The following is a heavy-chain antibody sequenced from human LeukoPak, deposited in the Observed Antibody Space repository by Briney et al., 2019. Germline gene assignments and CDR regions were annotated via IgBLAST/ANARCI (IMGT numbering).Heavy chain of an antibody. V-gene: IGHV1-2*02. CDR3: ALLRVDIVARGGNY. J-gene: IGHJ4*02. CDR1: RYTFTGYY. D-gene: IGHD5-12*01. CDR2: INHNSGGK. Sequence: SVKVSRQASRYTFTGYYMHWVRQAPGQALEWMGWINHNSGGKKYAKKFQSRVTMTRDTSIRTAYMELSRLRSDDTAVYYCALLRVDIVARGGNYWGQGTLVTVSS.